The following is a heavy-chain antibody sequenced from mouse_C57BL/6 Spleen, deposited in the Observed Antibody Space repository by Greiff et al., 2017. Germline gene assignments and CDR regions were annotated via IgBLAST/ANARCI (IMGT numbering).Heavy chain of an antibody. CDR2: LNSNNGGS. CDR1: GYTFTDYN. V-gene: IGHV1-22*01. J-gene: IGHJ2*01. CDR3: APLNWDYFDG. Sequence: EVQLQQSGPELVKPGASVKMSCKASGYTFTDYNLHWVKQSHGKSLEWIGHLNSNNGGSSYNQKFKGKATFTVNKSSSNAYMELRILTSEDSAVYYCAPLNWDYFDGWGQGTTLTGAS. D-gene: IGHD4-1*01.